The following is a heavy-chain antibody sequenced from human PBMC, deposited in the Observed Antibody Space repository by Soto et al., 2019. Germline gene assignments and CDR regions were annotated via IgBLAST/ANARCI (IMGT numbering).Heavy chain of an antibody. J-gene: IGHJ5*02. D-gene: IGHD3-22*01. V-gene: IGHV1-3*01. CDR1: GYTFTSYA. Sequence: GASVKVSCKASGYTFTSYAMHWVRQAPGQRLEWMGWINAGNGNTRYSQNFQGRVTFTRDTSGNTAYLELNSLISEDTAVYYCARPEDYDDCLEAWGKGTLVTVSS. CDR2: INAGNGNT. CDR3: ARPEDYDDCLEA.